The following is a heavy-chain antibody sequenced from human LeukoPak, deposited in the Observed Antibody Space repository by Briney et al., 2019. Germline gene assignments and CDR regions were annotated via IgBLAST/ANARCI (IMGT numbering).Heavy chain of an antibody. V-gene: IGHV3-49*03. CDR3: TRDHELLWFGELWPFDY. CDR2: IRSKAYGGTT. CDR1: GFTFGDYA. D-gene: IGHD3-10*01. Sequence: GGSLRLSCTASGFTFGDYAMSWFRQAPGKGLEWVGFIRSKAYGGTTEYAASVKGRFTISRDDSKSIAYLQMNSLKTEDTAVYYCTRDHELLWFGELWPFDYWGQGTLVTVSS. J-gene: IGHJ4*02.